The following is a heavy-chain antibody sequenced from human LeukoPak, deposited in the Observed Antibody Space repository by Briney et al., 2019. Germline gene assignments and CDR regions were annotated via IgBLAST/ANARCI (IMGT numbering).Heavy chain of an antibody. D-gene: IGHD2-15*01. CDR2: INGDGSEK. Sequence: GGSLRLSCAASGFTFGTYWMSWVRQAPGKGLEWVANINGDGSEKYFEGSVKGRFTISRDNARNSLFLQMNSLRAEDTAVYYCARARYCSSGNCYKDYWGQGSLVTVSS. CDR1: GFTFGTYW. CDR3: ARARYCSSGNCYKDY. V-gene: IGHV3-7*01. J-gene: IGHJ4*02.